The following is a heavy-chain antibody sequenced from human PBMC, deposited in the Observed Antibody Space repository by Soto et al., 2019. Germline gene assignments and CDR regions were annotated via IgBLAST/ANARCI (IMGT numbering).Heavy chain of an antibody. CDR3: AKGKAPSSGYGPWAWYFDL. D-gene: IGHD5-12*01. Sequence: EVQLVESGGGLVQPGRSLRLSCAASGFTFDDYAMHWVRQAPGKGLEWVSGISWNSGSIGYADSVKGRFTISRDNAKTSLYLQMTSLRAEDTALYYCAKGKAPSSGYGPWAWYFDLGGPGTLGAVSS. CDR2: ISWNSGSI. J-gene: IGHJ2*01. V-gene: IGHV3-9*01. CDR1: GFTFDDYA.